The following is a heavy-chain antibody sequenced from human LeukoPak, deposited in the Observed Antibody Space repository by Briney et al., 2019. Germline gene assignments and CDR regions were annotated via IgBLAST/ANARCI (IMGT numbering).Heavy chain of an antibody. V-gene: IGHV4-4*07. J-gene: IGHJ5*02. CDR2: IYTSGST. CDR1: GGSISSYY. CDR3: ARNVVPAATSWFDP. D-gene: IGHD2-2*01. Sequence: SETLSLTCTVSGGSISSYYWSWIRQPAGKGLEWIGRIYTSGSTNYNPSLKSRVTMSVDTSKNQLSLKLSSVTAADTAVYYCARNVVPAATSWFDPWGQGTLVTVSS.